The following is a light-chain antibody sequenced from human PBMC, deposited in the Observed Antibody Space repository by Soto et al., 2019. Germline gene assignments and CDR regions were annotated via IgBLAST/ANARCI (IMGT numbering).Light chain of an antibody. Sequence: QSVLPQPASVSGSPGPSITISCTGTSSDVGGYNYVSWYQQHPGKGPKLMIYDVSNRPSGVSHRFSGSKSGNTASLTISGLQAEDEADYYCSSYTSSSSFVVFGGGTKVTVL. J-gene: IGLJ2*01. CDR1: SSDVGGYNY. V-gene: IGLV2-14*01. CDR3: SSYTSSSSFVV. CDR2: DVS.